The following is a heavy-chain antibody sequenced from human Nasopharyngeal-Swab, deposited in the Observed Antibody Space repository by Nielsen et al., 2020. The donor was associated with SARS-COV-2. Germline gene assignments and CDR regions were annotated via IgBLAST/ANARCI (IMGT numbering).Heavy chain of an antibody. CDR3: ARPGGQQLANDYYYGMDV. CDR1: GGTFSSYA. J-gene: IGHJ6*02. D-gene: IGHD6-13*01. Sequence: SVKVSCKASGGTFSSYAISWVRQAPGQGLEWMGGIIPIFGTANYAQKFQGRVTITADESTSTAYMELSSLRSKDTAVYYCARPGGQQLANDYYYGMDVWGQGTTVTVSS. CDR2: IIPIFGTA. V-gene: IGHV1-69*13.